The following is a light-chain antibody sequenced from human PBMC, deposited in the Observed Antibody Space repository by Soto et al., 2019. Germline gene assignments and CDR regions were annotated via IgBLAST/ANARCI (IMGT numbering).Light chain of an antibody. J-gene: IGKJ1*01. CDR2: AAS. Sequence: EIVLTQSPGTLSLSPGERATLSCRASQSVSSSYLVWHQQKPGQAPRLLIYAASRRATGIPDRFSGSGSGTDFTLTISRLEPEDFAVYYCPQYGSSPWTFGQGTKVDIK. CDR3: PQYGSSPWT. V-gene: IGKV3-20*01. CDR1: QSVSSSY.